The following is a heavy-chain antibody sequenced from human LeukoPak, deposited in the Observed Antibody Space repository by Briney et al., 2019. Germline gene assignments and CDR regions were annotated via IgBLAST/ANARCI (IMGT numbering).Heavy chain of an antibody. CDR2: ISGSGGST. D-gene: IGHD3-3*01. CDR1: GFTFSSYA. V-gene: IGHV3-23*01. Sequence: GGSLRLSCAASGFTFSSYAMSWVRQAPGKGLEWVSAISGSGGSTFYADSVKGRFTISRDNSKNTLFLQMNSLRAEDTAVYYCAKPFDGVVVTDFDYWGQGTLVTVSS. J-gene: IGHJ4*02. CDR3: AKPFDGVVVTDFDY.